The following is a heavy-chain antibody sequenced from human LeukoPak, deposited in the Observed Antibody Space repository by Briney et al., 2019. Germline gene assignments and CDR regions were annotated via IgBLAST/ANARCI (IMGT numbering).Heavy chain of an antibody. CDR2: INPSGGST. V-gene: IGHV1-46*01. Sequence: ASVKVSCKASGYTFTSYYMHCVRQAPGQGLEWMGIINPSGGSTSYAQKFQGRVTMTRDMSTSTVYMELSSLRSEDTAVYYCARMVAATGQGDYWGQGTLVTVSS. CDR1: GYTFTSYY. D-gene: IGHD2-15*01. CDR3: ARMVAATGQGDY. J-gene: IGHJ4*02.